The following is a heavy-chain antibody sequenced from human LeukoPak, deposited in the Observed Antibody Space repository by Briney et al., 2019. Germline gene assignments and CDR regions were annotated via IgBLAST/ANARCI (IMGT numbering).Heavy chain of an antibody. J-gene: IGHJ4*02. CDR2: IYTSGST. CDR3: ASEWLGYDSSGHYF. Sequence: SETLSLTCTVSGGSISSYYWSWIRQPAGKGLEWIGRIYTSGSTNYNPSLKSRLTMSVDTSKNQFSLKLSSVTAADTAVYYCASEWLGYDSSGHYFWGQGTLVTVSS. V-gene: IGHV4-4*07. D-gene: IGHD3-22*01. CDR1: GGSISSYY.